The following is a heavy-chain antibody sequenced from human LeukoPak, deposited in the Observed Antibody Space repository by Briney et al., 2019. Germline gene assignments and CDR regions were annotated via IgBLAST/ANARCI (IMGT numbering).Heavy chain of an antibody. CDR1: GFTFSTNS. CDR3: ARALRAYYFDD. Sequence: GGSLRLSCAASGFTFSTNSMNWVRQAPGKGLEWVSYISSSSSTIYFADSVKGRFTISRDNAKNSLFLQVNSLRAEDTAVHYCARALRAYYFDDWGQGTLVTVSS. V-gene: IGHV3-48*01. CDR2: ISSSSSTI. J-gene: IGHJ4*02.